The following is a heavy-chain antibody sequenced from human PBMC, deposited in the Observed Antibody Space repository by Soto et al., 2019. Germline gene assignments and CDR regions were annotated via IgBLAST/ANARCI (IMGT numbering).Heavy chain of an antibody. CDR2: ITPIFGTA. V-gene: IGHV1-69*13. D-gene: IGHD2-8*01. CDR1: GGTFSSYA. J-gene: IGHJ4*02. CDR3: ARHKSASWSNTFDY. Sequence: SVKVSCKASGGTFSSYAISWVRQAPGQGLEWMGGITPIFGTANYAQKFQGRVTITADESTSTAYMELSSLRAEDTAVYFCARHKSASWSNTFDYWGQGALVTVSS.